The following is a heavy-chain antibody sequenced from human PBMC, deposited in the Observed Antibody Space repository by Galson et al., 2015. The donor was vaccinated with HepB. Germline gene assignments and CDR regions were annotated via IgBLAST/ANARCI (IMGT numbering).Heavy chain of an antibody. J-gene: IGHJ3*02. Sequence: SLRLSCAASGFTFSSYGMHWVRQAPGKGLEWVAVISYDGSNKYYADSVKGRFTISRDNSKNTLYLQMNSLRAEDTAVYYCAKIIVVVPAEPFDIWDQGTMVTVSS. CDR2: ISYDGSNK. V-gene: IGHV3-30*18. CDR3: AKIIVVVPAEPFDI. CDR1: GFTFSSYG. D-gene: IGHD2-2*01.